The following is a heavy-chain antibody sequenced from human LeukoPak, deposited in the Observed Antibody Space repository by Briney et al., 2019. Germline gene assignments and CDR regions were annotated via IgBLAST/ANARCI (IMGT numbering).Heavy chain of an antibody. J-gene: IGHJ4*02. CDR1: GLTFTNFG. D-gene: IGHD1-26*01. V-gene: IGHV3-23*01. Sequence: GGTLRLSCAASGLTFTNFGMSWVRQAPGKGPEWVSAISGSGGSTYYADSVKGRFTISRDNSKNTMYLQMNNLREEDTAVYYCTRDPILGAPDYFDYWGQGTLVTVSS. CDR2: ISGSGGST. CDR3: TRDPILGAPDYFDY.